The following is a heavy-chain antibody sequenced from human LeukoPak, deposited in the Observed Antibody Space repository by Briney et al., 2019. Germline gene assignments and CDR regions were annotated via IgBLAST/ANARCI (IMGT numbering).Heavy chain of an antibody. V-gene: IGHV3-48*03. D-gene: IGHD5-18*01. CDR2: ISSSGTTI. J-gene: IGHJ4*02. CDR1: GFTFSSYE. Sequence: AGGSLRLSCAASGFTFSSYEMNWVRQAPGKGLAWVSDISSSGTTIHYADSVKGRFTISRDNAKNSLYLQMSSLRAEDTAVYYCARGLDDGYSYGLDYWGQGTLVTVSS. CDR3: ARGLDDGYSYGLDY.